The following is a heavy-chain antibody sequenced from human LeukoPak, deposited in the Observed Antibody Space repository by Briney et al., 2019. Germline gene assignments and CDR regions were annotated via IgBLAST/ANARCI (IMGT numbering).Heavy chain of an antibody. CDR1: GFTFSSYE. CDR3: AKDGSSRVVVVAASYYYYYMDV. CDR2: ISGSGSAI. V-gene: IGHV3-48*03. J-gene: IGHJ6*03. D-gene: IGHD2-15*01. Sequence: GGSLRLSCAASGFTFSSYEMNWVRQAPGKGLEWVSYISGSGSAIYYADSVKGRFTISRDNSKNTLYLQMNSPRAEDTAVYYCAKDGSSRVVVVAASYYYYYMDVWGKGTTVTISS.